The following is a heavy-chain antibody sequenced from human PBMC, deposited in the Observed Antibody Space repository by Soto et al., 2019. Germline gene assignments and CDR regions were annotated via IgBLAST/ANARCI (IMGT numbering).Heavy chain of an antibody. CDR2: VSASNGKT. V-gene: IGHV1-18*01. CDR1: GYIFTTYS. Sequence: QIQLVQSGSEVRMPGASVKVSCKASGYIFTTYSITWVRQASGQGLEWMGWVSASNGKTNYAQKFEDRVTMTTDTATTTAYMELRILRSDDTAVYYCAREAFGVQASWFDPWGQGTLVTVSS. D-gene: IGHD3-10*01. J-gene: IGHJ5*02. CDR3: AREAFGVQASWFDP.